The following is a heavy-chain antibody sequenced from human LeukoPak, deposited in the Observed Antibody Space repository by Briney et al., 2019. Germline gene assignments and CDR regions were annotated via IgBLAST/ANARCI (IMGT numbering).Heavy chain of an antibody. CDR2: TGASGGSP. D-gene: IGHD3-3*01. CDR1: GFTFSSYA. V-gene: IGHV3-23*01. Sequence: PGGSLRLSCAASGFTFSSYAMTWVRQAPGKGLEWVSDTGASGGSPYYADSVKGRFTISRDNSKNTLYVQMNSLRAEDTAVYYCARGYDLLDFWGQGTLVTVSS. CDR3: ARGYDLLDF. J-gene: IGHJ4*02.